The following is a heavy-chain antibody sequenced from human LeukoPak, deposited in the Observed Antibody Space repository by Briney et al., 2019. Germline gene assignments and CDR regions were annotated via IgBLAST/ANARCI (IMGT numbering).Heavy chain of an antibody. V-gene: IGHV3-7*01. CDR2: IKQDGSEK. J-gene: IGHJ4*02. CDR3: ARLISGSYPFDY. Sequence: GGSLRLSCAASGFTFSNYWMSWVRQAPGKGLEWVANIKQDGSEKYYVDSVKGRFTISRDNAKNSLYLQMNSLRAEDTAVYYCARLISGSYPFDYWGQGTLVTVSS. CDR1: GFTFSNYW. D-gene: IGHD1-26*01.